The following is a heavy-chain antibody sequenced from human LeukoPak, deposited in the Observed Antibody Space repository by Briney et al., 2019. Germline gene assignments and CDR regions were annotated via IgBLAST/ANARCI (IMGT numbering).Heavy chain of an antibody. J-gene: IGHJ4*02. CDR1: GFTVSSTY. CDR3: TRAVSSDYAAY. D-gene: IGHD4-17*01. Sequence: PGGSLRLSCAASGFTVSSTYMSWVRQAPGKGLEWVSIIYRGGSTCYADSVKGRFTISRDPSKNTLYLQMNSLRVEDTAVYYCTRAVSSDYAAYWGQGTLVTVSS. V-gene: IGHV3-53*01. CDR2: IYRGGST.